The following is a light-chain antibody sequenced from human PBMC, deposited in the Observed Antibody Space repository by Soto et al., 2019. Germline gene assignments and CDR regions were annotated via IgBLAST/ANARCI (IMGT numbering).Light chain of an antibody. V-gene: IGKV3-11*01. CDR2: DAS. CDR1: QSVSRN. CDR3: QQRSNWAT. J-gene: IGKJ3*01. Sequence: EIVMTQSPATLSVSPGERATLSCRASQSVSRNLAWYQQKPGQAPRLLIYDASNRATGIPARFSGSGSVTDFTLTISSLEPEDFAVYYCQQRSNWATFGPGTKVDV.